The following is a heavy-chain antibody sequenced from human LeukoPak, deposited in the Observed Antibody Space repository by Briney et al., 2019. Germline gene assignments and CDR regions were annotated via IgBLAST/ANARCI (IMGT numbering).Heavy chain of an antibody. CDR2: IKQDGSEK. D-gene: IGHD6-13*01. Sequence: GGSLRLSCVASGFTFSNYWMSWVRQAPGKGLEWVANIKQDGSEKYYVDSLKGRFTISRDNAKNSLYLQMNSLRAEDTAVYYCARTDGTAAAHFDNWGQGTLVTVSS. J-gene: IGHJ4*02. V-gene: IGHV3-7*01. CDR1: GFTFSNYW. CDR3: ARTDGTAAAHFDN.